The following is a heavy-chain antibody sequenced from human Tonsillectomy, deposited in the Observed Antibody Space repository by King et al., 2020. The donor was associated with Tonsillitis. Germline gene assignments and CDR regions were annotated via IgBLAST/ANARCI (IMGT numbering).Heavy chain of an antibody. CDR3: ARDRLLWFGELGY. D-gene: IGHD3-10*01. Sequence: QLQESGPGLVKPSETLSLTCAVSGYSISSGYYWGWIRQPPGKGLEWIGSIYHSGSTYYNPSLKSRVTISVDTSQNQFSLKLSSVTAADTAVYYCARDRLLWFGELGYWGQGTLVTVSS. CDR1: GYSISSGYY. CDR2: IYHSGST. J-gene: IGHJ4*02. V-gene: IGHV4-38-2*02.